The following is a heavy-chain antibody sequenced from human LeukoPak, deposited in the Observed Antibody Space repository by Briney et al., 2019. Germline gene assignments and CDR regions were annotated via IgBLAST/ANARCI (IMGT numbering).Heavy chain of an antibody. Sequence: GGSLRLSCAASGFTFSSYAMSWVRQAPGKGLEWVSAISGSGGSTYYADSVKGRFTISRDNGKNSLYLQMSSLRADDTAVYYRARGRGWVQYDYWGQGALVTVSS. CDR3: ARGRGWVQYDY. CDR1: GFTFSSYA. V-gene: IGHV3-23*01. D-gene: IGHD5-24*01. J-gene: IGHJ4*02. CDR2: ISGSGGST.